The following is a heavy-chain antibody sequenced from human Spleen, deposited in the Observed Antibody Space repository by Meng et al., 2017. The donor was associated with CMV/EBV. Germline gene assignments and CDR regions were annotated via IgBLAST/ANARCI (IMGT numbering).Heavy chain of an antibody. Sequence: ASVKVSCKASGYTFTSYGISWVRQAPGQGLEWMGWISAYNGNTNYAQKLQGRVTMTTDTSTSTAYMELSSLRSEDTAVYYCARDLGSSAPYYGMDVWGQGTTVTVSS. J-gene: IGHJ6*02. CDR3: ARDLGSSAPYYGMDV. V-gene: IGHV1-18*01. CDR1: GYTFTSYG. D-gene: IGHD6-6*01. CDR2: ISAYNGNT.